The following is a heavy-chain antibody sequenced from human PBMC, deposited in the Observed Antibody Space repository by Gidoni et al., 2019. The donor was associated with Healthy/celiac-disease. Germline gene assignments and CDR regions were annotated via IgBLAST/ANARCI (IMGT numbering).Heavy chain of an antibody. CDR1: GGTLRSYA. V-gene: IGHV1-69*06. Sequence: QVQLVQSGAEVKKPGSSVKVSCKASGGTLRSYAISWVRQAPGQGLEWMGGIIPIFGTANYAQKFQGRVTITADKSTSTAYMELSSLRSEDTAVYYCARWEGTGPYSSSGFDYWGQGTLVTVSS. J-gene: IGHJ4*02. CDR2: IIPIFGTA. CDR3: ARWEGTGPYSSSGFDY. D-gene: IGHD6-6*01.